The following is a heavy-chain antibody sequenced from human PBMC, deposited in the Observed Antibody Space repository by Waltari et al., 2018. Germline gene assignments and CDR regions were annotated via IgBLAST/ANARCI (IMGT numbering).Heavy chain of an antibody. Sequence: QVQLQESGPGLVKPSQTLSLTCIVSDGSISSGSYYWSWIRQPAGKGREWIGCVHTSGSTNYNASLKSRVTISVDTSENQFSLKLRSVTAADTAIYYCARDDYGSETYLYYTMDVWGQGTTVTVSS. CDR3: ARDDYGSETYLYYTMDV. D-gene: IGHD3-10*01. CDR2: VHTSGST. V-gene: IGHV4-61*02. CDR1: DGSISSGSYY. J-gene: IGHJ6*02.